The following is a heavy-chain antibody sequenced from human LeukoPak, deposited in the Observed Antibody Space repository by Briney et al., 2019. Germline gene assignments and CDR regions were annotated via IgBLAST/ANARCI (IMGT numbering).Heavy chain of an antibody. CDR1: GFTFEDYA. Sequence: GRSLRLSCAASGFTFEDYAMHWVRQAPGKGLEWDSGISWNSGSIGYADSVKGRFTISRDNAKNSLYLQMNSLRAEDTALYYCAKSLVATSVFDYWGQGTLVTVSS. J-gene: IGHJ4*02. CDR3: AKSLVATSVFDY. V-gene: IGHV3-9*01. D-gene: IGHD5-12*01. CDR2: ISWNSGSI.